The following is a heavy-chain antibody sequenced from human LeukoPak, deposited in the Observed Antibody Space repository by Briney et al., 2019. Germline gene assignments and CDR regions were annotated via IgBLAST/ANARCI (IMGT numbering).Heavy chain of an antibody. J-gene: IGHJ4*02. CDR3: AKGKQEQWLVFGPAPFDX. CDR2: ISGSGGST. D-gene: IGHD6-19*01. CDR1: GFTFSSYA. V-gene: IGHV3-23*01. Sequence: GGSLRLSCAASGFTFSSYAISWVRQAPGKGLEWVSGISGSGGSTYYTDSVKGRFTISRDNSKNTLYMQMNSLRAEDTAVYYCAKGKQEQWLVFGPAPFDXXXXGTLVTVSS.